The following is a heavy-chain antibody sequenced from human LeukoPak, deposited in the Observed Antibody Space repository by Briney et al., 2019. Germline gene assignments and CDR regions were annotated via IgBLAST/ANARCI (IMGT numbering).Heavy chain of an antibody. CDR1: GYTFTSYY. V-gene: IGHV1-46*01. D-gene: IGHD1-26*01. CDR2: INPSSGST. J-gene: IGHJ4*02. CDR3: ARLGATFDY. Sequence: ASVKVSCKASGYTFTSYYMHWVRQAPGQGLEWMGIINPSSGSTTYAQKFQGRVTMTSDMSASTVYMELSSLRSEDTAVYYCARLGATFDYWGQGTLVTVSS.